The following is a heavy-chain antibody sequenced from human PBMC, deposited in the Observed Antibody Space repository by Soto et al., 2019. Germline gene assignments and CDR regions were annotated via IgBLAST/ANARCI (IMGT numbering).Heavy chain of an antibody. CDR3: ARDHYSDSSGGYFDY. D-gene: IGHD3-22*01. CDR2: ISYDGSNK. Sequence: QVQLVESGGGVVQPGRSLRLSCAASGFTFSGYAMHWVRQAPGKGLEWVAVISYDGSNKYYADSVKGRLTISRDNSKNTVYLQLKGLRAEDTAVYYCARDHYSDSSGGYFDYWGQGTLVTVSS. CDR1: GFTFSGYA. J-gene: IGHJ4*02. V-gene: IGHV3-30-3*01.